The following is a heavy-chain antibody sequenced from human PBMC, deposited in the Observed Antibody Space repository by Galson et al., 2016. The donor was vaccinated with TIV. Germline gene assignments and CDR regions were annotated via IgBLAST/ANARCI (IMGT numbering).Heavy chain of an antibody. CDR2: IYSDGHT. CDR1: GFAVNSNY. V-gene: IGHV3-53*01. Sequence: SLRLSCAASGFAVNSNYMSWVRQAPGKGLAWVSLIYSDGHTYYADSVKGRFTISRDNSKNTLFLQMNTLRAEDTAVYYCARVRDRGGYSYGDDAFDIWGQGTIVTVSS. D-gene: IGHD5-18*01. J-gene: IGHJ3*02. CDR3: ARVRDRGGYSYGDDAFDI.